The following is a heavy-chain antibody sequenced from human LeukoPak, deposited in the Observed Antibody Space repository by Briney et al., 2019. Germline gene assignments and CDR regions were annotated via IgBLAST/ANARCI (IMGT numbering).Heavy chain of an antibody. CDR2: ISPNSGGT. Sequence: GASVKVSCKASGYTFTGYYMHWVRQAPGQGLEWMGWISPNSGGTNYAQKFQGRVTMTRDTSISTAYMELSRLRSDDTAVYYCARGGAYDYVWDDYWGQGTLVTVSS. J-gene: IGHJ4*02. CDR1: GYTFTGYY. CDR3: ARGGAYDYVWDDY. D-gene: IGHD3-16*01. V-gene: IGHV1-2*02.